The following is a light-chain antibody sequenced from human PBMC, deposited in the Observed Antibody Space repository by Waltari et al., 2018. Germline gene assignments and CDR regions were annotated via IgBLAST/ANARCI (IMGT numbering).Light chain of an antibody. V-gene: IGKV1-5*03. CDR2: QAS. J-gene: IGKJ2*01. Sequence: DIQMTQSPSTLSAFVGDRVTITCRANEGISAWLAWYQQKPGKAPSLLIYQASILEFEVPSRFSGSGTGTEFTLTISSLQPDDFATYFCQQYKSYPYTFGQGSKLEIK. CDR3: QQYKSYPYT. CDR1: EGISAW.